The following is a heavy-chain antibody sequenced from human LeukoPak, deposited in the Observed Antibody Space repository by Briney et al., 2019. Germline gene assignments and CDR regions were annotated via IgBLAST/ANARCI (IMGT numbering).Heavy chain of an antibody. Sequence: ASVKVSCKASGYTFTNYDINWVRQATGQGLEWMGWMNSNSANTGYAQKFQGRVTITRSTSISTAYMELSRLSSEDTAVYYCARGISAYCSGGSCYPYNWFDPWGQGTQVTVSS. CDR3: ARGISAYCSGGSCYPYNWFDP. V-gene: IGHV1-8*03. CDR1: GYTFTNYD. CDR2: MNSNSANT. J-gene: IGHJ5*02. D-gene: IGHD2-15*01.